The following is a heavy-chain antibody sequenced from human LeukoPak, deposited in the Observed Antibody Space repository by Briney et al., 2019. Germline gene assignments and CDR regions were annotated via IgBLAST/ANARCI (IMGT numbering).Heavy chain of an antibody. CDR3: ARDHRTYYYYMDV. D-gene: IGHD3/OR15-3a*01. CDR1: GFTFDDYG. J-gene: IGHJ6*03. CDR2: INWNGGST. V-gene: IGHV3-20*04. Sequence: GGSLRLSCAASGFTFDDYGMSWVRQAPGKGLEWVSGINWNGGSTGYADSVKGRFTISRDNAENSLYLQMNSLRAEDTALYYCARDHRTYYYYMDVWGKGTTVTISS.